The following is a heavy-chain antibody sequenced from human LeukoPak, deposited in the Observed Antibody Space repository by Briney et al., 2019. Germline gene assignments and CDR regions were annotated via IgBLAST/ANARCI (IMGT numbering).Heavy chain of an antibody. CDR2: INPNSGGT. CDR1: GYTFTGYY. J-gene: IGHJ5*02. CDR3: ARDRSSLIVVVILDP. Sequence: GASVKVSCKASGYTFTGYYMHWVRQAPGQGLEWMGWINPNSGGTNYAQKFQGRVTMTGDTSISTAYMELSRLRSDDTAVYYCARDRSSLIVVVILDPWGQGSLVTVSS. D-gene: IGHD3-22*01. V-gene: IGHV1-2*02.